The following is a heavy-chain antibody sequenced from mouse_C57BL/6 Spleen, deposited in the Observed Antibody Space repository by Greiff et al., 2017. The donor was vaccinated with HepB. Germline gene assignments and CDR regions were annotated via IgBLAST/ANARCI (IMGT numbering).Heavy chain of an antibody. CDR2: INYDGSST. J-gene: IGHJ3*01. Sequence: EVMLVESEGGLVQPGSSMKLSCTASGFTFSDYYMAWVRQVPEKGLEWVANINYDGSSTYYLDSLKSRFIISRDNAKNILYLQMSSLKSEDTATYYCARGGGYYGSSLGFAYWGQGTLVTVSA. V-gene: IGHV5-16*01. CDR1: GFTFSDYY. D-gene: IGHD1-1*01. CDR3: ARGGGYYGSSLGFAY.